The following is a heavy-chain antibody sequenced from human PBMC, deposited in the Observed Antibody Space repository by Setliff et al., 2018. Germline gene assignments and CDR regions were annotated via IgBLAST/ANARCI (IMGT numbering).Heavy chain of an antibody. CDR2: MSPNSGNT. Sequence: ASVKVSCKASGYTFTSYDINWVRQATGQGLEWMGWMSPNSGNTGYAQKFQGRVTMTRNTSISTAYMELRSLRSDDTAVYYCARAQSWSGGPYYFDNWGQGTLVTVSS. V-gene: IGHV1-8*02. CDR3: ARAQSWSGGPYYFDN. CDR1: GYTFTSYD. J-gene: IGHJ4*02. D-gene: IGHD3-3*01.